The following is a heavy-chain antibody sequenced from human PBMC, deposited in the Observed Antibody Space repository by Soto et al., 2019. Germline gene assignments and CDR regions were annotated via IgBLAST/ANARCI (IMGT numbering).Heavy chain of an antibody. D-gene: IGHD6-13*01. V-gene: IGHV2-5*02. CDR1: GFSLTTIGVG. CDR3: AHTPFSSNWFQHLDY. Sequence: QITLKESGPTLVKPTQTLTLTCSFSGFSLTTIGVGVGWIRQPPGQALEWLALIYGDDDTRYSPSLKSRLTITMDTSKNQVVLTMTNMDPVDTATYYCAHTPFSSNWFQHLDYWGQGTLVTVSS. CDR2: IYGDDDT. J-gene: IGHJ4*02.